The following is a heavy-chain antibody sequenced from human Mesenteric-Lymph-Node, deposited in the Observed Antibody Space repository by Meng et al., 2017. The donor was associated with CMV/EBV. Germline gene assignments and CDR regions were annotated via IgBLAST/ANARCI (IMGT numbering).Heavy chain of an antibody. Sequence: GESLKISCAASGFTFSIHWMTWVRQAPGKGLEWVATIKQDGSDKYYLDSVKGRFTVSRDNSQNTLFLQMNSLRGEDTAVYYCAKEARIAVAGTDAFDIWGQGTMVTVSS. D-gene: IGHD6-19*01. J-gene: IGHJ3*02. CDR1: GFTFSIHW. CDR3: AKEARIAVAGTDAFDI. V-gene: IGHV3-7*01. CDR2: IKQDGSDK.